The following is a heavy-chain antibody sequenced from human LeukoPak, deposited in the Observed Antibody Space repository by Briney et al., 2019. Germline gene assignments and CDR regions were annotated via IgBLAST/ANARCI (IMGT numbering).Heavy chain of an antibody. CDR2: IGSSSSYI. D-gene: IGHD2-2*03. V-gene: IGHV3-21*01. CDR3: ARDRGYCSSTSCYVRSGIDY. Sequence: PGGSLRLSCAASGFTFSSYSMNWVRQAPGKGLEWVSSIGSSSSYIYYADSVKGRFTISRDNAKNSLYLQMNSLRAEDTAVYYCARDRGYCSSTSCYVRSGIDYWGQGTLVTVSS. J-gene: IGHJ4*02. CDR1: GFTFSSYS.